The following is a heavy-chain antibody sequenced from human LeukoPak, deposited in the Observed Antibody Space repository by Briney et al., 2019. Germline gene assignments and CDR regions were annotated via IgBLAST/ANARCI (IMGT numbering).Heavy chain of an antibody. CDR1: GYTFTGYY. V-gene: IGHV1-2*02. Sequence: ASVKVSCKASGYTFTGYYMHWVRQAPGQGLEWMGWINPNSGGTNYAQKFQGRVTMTRDTSISTAYMELSRLRSDDTAVYCCATHNDFWSGYYPTGVNYWGQGTLVTVSS. CDR2: INPNSGGT. J-gene: IGHJ4*02. D-gene: IGHD3-3*01. CDR3: ATHNDFWSGYYPTGVNY.